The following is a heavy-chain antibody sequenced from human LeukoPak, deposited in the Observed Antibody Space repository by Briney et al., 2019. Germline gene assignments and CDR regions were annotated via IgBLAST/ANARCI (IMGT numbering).Heavy chain of an antibody. Sequence: SETLSLTCTVSGGSISSGGYYWSWIRQHPGKGLEWIGYIYYSGSTYYNPSLKSRVTISVDTPKNQFSLKLSSVTAADTAVYYCARTLQPQNWFDPWGQGTLVTVSS. J-gene: IGHJ5*02. CDR3: ARTLQPQNWFDP. CDR2: IYYSGST. CDR1: GGSISSGGYY. V-gene: IGHV4-31*03.